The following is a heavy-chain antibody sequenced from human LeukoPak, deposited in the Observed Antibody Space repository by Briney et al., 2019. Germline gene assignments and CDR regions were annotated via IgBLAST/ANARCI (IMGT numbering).Heavy chain of an antibody. Sequence: SETLSLTCTVSGGSISIYYWSWIRQPPGKGLEWIGEINHSGSTNYNPSLKSRVTISVDTSKNQFSLKLSSVTAADTAVYYCARGFTAARRRGGSYFDYWGQGTLVTVSS. D-gene: IGHD6-6*01. CDR3: ARGFTAARRRGGSYFDY. CDR2: INHSGST. V-gene: IGHV4-34*01. CDR1: GGSISIYY. J-gene: IGHJ4*02.